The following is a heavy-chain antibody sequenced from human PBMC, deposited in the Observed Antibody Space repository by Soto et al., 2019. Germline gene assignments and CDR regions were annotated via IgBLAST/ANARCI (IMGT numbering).Heavy chain of an antibody. CDR2: INAGNGNT. V-gene: IGHV1-3*01. CDR1: GYTFTSYA. J-gene: IGHJ4*01. D-gene: IGHD2-15*01. Sequence: ASVKVSCKASGYTFTSYAMHWVRQAPGQRLEWMGWINAGNGNTKYSQKFQGRVTITRDTSASTAYMELSSLRSEDTAVYYCARARPSRYCNGGSCYPSDYWGQGTLVTVSS. CDR3: ARARPSRYCNGGSCYPSDY.